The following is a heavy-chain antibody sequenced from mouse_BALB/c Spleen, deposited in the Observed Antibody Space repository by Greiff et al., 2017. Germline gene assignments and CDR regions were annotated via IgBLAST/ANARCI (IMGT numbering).Heavy chain of an antibody. CDR1: GFNIKDTY. CDR2: IDPANGNT. CDR3: ANPSDYVEGLFAY. Sequence: EVKVVESGAELVKPGASVKLSCTASGFNIKDTYMHWVKQRPEQGLEWIGRIDPANGNTKYDPKFQGKATITADTSSNTAYLQLSSLTSEDTAVYYCANPSDYVEGLFAYWGQGTLVTVSA. V-gene: IGHV14-3*02. D-gene: IGHD2-4*01. J-gene: IGHJ3*01.